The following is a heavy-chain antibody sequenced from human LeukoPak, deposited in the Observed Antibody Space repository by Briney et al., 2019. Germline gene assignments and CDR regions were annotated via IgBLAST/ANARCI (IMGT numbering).Heavy chain of an antibody. D-gene: IGHD2-8*01. J-gene: IGHJ6*02. CDR2: ISRTSSYI. CDR1: GFSFSTYS. CDR3: ARGGMGANSQEYFHYGMDV. V-gene: IGHV3-21*01. Sequence: PGGSLRLSCAAAGFSFSTYSMNWVRQTPGKGLEWVSSISRTSSYIYYADSVKGRFTLSRDNGKNSLYLQMNSLRAEDTAVYYCARGGMGANSQEYFHYGMDVWGQGTTVTVSS.